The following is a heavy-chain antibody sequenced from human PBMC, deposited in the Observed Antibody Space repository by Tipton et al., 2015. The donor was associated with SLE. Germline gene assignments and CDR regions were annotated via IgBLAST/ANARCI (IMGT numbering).Heavy chain of an antibody. V-gene: IGHV4-39*02. J-gene: IGHJ5*02. CDR1: GASISSNTYS. CDR3: ARDLRWFDP. D-gene: IGHD3-10*01. Sequence: TLSLTCTVSGASISSNTYSWGWIRQPPGKGLEWIGTLYYSGDTYYTPSLKSRVTISVDTSKNQFSLKLSSVTAADTAVYYCARDLRWFDPWGQGTQVTVSS. CDR2: LYYSGDT.